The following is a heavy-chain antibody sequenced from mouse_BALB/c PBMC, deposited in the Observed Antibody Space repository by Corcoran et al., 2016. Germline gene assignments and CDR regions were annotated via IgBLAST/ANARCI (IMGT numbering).Heavy chain of an antibody. CDR2: IDPANGNT. V-gene: IGHV14-3*02. CDR1: GFNIKDTY. Sequence: EVQLQQSGAELVKPGASVKLSCTASGFNIKDTYMHWVKQRPEQGLEWIGRIDPANGNTKYDPKFQGKATITADTSSNTAYLQRSSLTSEDTAVYYCARLDWYFYVWGAGTTVTVSS. J-gene: IGHJ1*01. CDR3: ARLDWYFYV.